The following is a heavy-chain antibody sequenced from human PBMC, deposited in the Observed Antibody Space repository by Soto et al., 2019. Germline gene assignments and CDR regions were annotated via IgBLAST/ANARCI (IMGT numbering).Heavy chain of an antibody. J-gene: IGHJ6*03. CDR3: ARRAEDHYFSSMGV. CDR2: IRPYNGDT. V-gene: IGHV1-18*01. D-gene: IGHD3-10*01. Sequence: QAQLVQSGSEVKRPGASVKVSCKASGYSFSSYGIVWVRQAPGQGLGWMGWIRPYNGDTNSAQKFQGRVTLTTDTSTSTAYMELRSLRYDDTAVYYCARRAEDHYFSSMGVWGKGTTVTVSS. CDR1: GYSFSSYG.